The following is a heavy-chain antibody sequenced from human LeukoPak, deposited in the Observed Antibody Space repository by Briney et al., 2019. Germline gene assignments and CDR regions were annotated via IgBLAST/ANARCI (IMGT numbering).Heavy chain of an antibody. CDR2: INPNSGGT. CDR1: GCTFTGYY. V-gene: IGHV1-2*02. Sequence: ASVKVSCKASGCTFTGYYMHWVRQAPGQGLEWMGWINPNSGGTNYAQKFQGRVTMTRDTSISTAYMELSRLRSDDTAVYYCARDIRGYSYGYEGSYWGQGTLVTVSS. CDR3: ARDIRGYSYGYEGSY. D-gene: IGHD5-18*01. J-gene: IGHJ4*02.